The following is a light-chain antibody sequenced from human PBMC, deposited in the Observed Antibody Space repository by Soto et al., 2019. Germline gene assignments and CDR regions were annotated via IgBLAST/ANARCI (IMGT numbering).Light chain of an antibody. V-gene: IGLV2-14*01. CDR3: ISYTVSRSYV. CDR2: SVS. J-gene: IGLJ1*01. Sequence: QSVLTQPASGSGSPGQSITISCSGTSSDIGAYDHVAWFQQFPGKTPKLIIYSVSNRPSGVSYRFSGSKSGNTASLTISGLQAEDEADYYCISYTVSRSYVFGTGTKVTVL. CDR1: SSDIGAYDH.